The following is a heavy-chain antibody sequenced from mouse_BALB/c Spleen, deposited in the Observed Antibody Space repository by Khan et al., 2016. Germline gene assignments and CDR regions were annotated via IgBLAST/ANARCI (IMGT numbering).Heavy chain of an antibody. Sequence: QVQLQQSGAELVRPGSSVKISCKASGYAFSSYWMNWVKQRPGQGLEWIGQIYPGDGDTNYNGKFKGKATLTADKSSSTAYMQLSSLTSEDAAVYFGEKLKGTREAMDYWGQGTSVTVSS. D-gene: IGHD1-3*01. CDR1: GYAFSSYW. V-gene: IGHV1-80*01. CDR3: EKLKGTREAMDY. CDR2: IYPGDGDT. J-gene: IGHJ4*01.